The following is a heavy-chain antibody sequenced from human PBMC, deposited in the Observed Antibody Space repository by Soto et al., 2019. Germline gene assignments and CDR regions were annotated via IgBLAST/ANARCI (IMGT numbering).Heavy chain of an antibody. V-gene: IGHV3-64*01. D-gene: IGHD3-22*01. CDR3: ARDNYYDSSGYYGPRYYYGMDV. CDR1: GFTFSSYA. CDR2: ISSNGGST. Sequence: EVQLVESGGGLVQPGGSLRLSCAASGFTFSSYAMHWVRQAPRKGLEYVSAISSNGGSTYYANSVKGRFTISRDNSKNTLYLQMGSLRAEDMAVYYCARDNYYDSSGYYGPRYYYGMDVWGQGTTVTVSS. J-gene: IGHJ6*02.